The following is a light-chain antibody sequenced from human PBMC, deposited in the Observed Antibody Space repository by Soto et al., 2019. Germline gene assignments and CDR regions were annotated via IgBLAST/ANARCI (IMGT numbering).Light chain of an antibody. CDR1: QSISNS. CDR2: AAS. V-gene: IGKV1-39*01. CDR3: QQSYSTPRD. J-gene: IGKJ5*01. Sequence: DIQITQSPSPLSASVGDRVTITCRASQSISNSLNWYQQKPGRAPKLLIYAASSLQSGVPSRFSGSGSGTDFILTISSLQPEDFATYYCQQSYSTPRDFGQGTRLE.